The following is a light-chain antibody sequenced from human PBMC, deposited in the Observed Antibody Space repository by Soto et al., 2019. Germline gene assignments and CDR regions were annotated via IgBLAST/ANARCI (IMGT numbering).Light chain of an antibody. CDR1: QSISSW. J-gene: IGKJ1*01. CDR3: QQYNSYPWT. CDR2: DAS. V-gene: IGKV1-5*01. Sequence: DIQMTQSPSTLSASVGDRVTITCRASQSISSWLAWYQQKPGKAPKLLIYDASSLESGVPSRFSGSGSGTKFTLHISSLQSDGFATYFCQQYNSYPWTFGQGTKVEIK.